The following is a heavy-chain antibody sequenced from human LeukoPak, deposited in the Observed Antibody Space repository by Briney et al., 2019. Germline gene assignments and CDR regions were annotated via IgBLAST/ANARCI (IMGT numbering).Heavy chain of an antibody. CDR2: IYYSGST. J-gene: IGHJ5*02. CDR1: GGSISSSSYY. D-gene: IGHD3-3*01. CDR3: VGDFWSGYWFDP. Sequence: SETLSLTCTVSGGSISSSSYYWDWIRQPPGKGLEWIGSIYYSGSTYYNPSLKSRVTISVDTSKNQFSLKLSSVTAADTAVYYCVGDFWSGYWFDPWGQGTLVTVSS. V-gene: IGHV4-39*01.